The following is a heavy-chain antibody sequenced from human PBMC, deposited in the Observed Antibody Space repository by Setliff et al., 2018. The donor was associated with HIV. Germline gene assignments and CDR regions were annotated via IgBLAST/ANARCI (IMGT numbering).Heavy chain of an antibody. Sequence: NPSETLSLTCTVSGGSFTSRSYYWGWIRQPPGKGLEWIGSIFYSGITYYNPSLKSRVTISVDTSKNQLSLKLSSVTAADTAVYYCAREIYGGNSRPFDYWGQGTLVTVSS. CDR2: IFYSGIT. CDR3: AREIYGGNSRPFDY. CDR1: GGSFTSRSYY. D-gene: IGHD4-17*01. J-gene: IGHJ4*02. V-gene: IGHV4-39*07.